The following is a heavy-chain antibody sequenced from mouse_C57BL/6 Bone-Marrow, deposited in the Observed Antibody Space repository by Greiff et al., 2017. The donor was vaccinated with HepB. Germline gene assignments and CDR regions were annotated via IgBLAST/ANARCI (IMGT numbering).Heavy chain of an antibody. Sequence: VQLQQSGPGLVKPSQSLSITCTVSGFSLTSYGVHWVRQSPGKGLEWLGVIWSGGSTDYNAAFISRLSISKDNSKSQVFFKMNSLQADDTAIYYCARNFLYYYGSSFYAMDYWGQGTSVTVSS. D-gene: IGHD1-1*01. V-gene: IGHV2-2*01. J-gene: IGHJ4*01. CDR1: GFSLTSYG. CDR3: ARNFLYYYGSSFYAMDY. CDR2: IWSGGST.